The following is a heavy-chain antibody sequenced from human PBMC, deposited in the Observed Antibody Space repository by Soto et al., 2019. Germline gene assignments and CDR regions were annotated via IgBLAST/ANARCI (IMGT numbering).Heavy chain of an antibody. Sequence: SETLSLTCTVSGGSISSYYWSWIRQPPGKGLEWIGYIYYSGSTNYNPFLKSRVTISVDTSKNQFSLKLSSVTAADTAVYYCARQGGLPHYDFWSGPRYYMDVWGKGTTVTVSS. CDR3: ARQGGLPHYDFWSGPRYYMDV. J-gene: IGHJ6*03. V-gene: IGHV4-59*08. D-gene: IGHD3-3*01. CDR1: GGSISSYY. CDR2: IYYSGST.